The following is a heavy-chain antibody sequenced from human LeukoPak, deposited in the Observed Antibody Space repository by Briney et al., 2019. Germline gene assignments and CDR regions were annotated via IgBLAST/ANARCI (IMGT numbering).Heavy chain of an antibody. V-gene: IGHV3-53*01. J-gene: IGHJ3*02. CDR3: ARGVEMATIGDAFDI. CDR2: IYSGGST. D-gene: IGHD5-24*01. Sequence: GGSLRLSCAASGFTFSSYWMSWVHQAPGKGLEWVSVIYSGGSTYYADSVKGRFTISRDNSKNTLYLQMNSLRAEDTAVYYCARGVEMATIGDAFDIWGQGTMVTVSS. CDR1: GFTFSSYW.